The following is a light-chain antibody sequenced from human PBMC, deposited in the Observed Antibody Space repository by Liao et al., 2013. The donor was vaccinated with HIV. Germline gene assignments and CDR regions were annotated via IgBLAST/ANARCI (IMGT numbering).Light chain of an antibody. J-gene: IGLJ3*02. CDR3: QAWDGSTAV. V-gene: IGLV3-1*01. Sequence: SYDLTQPPSVSVSPGQTASITCSGDELGDKYASWYQQKPGQSPVLAIYKDRKRPSGIPERFSGSNPGNTATLTISGTQAIDEADYYCQAWDGSTAVFGGGTKLTVL. CDR2: KDR. CDR1: ELGDKY.